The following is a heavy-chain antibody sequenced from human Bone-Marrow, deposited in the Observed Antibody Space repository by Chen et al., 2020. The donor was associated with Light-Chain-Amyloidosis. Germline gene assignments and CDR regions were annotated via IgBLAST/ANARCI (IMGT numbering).Heavy chain of an antibody. CDR2: INTDGSTT. CDR1: GFSFSSYW. J-gene: IGHJ3*02. Sequence: EVQLVESGGGLVQPGGCLRLSCAASGFSFSSYWLHWVRQAPGKGLVWVSRINTDGSTTTYGDCVRGRFTISRDNAKNTLFLQMGSLRAEDTAICYCDYDSHRQAAFDIWGQGTMVTVSS. D-gene: IGHD3-22*01. CDR3: DYDSHRQAAFDI. V-gene: IGHV3-74*02.